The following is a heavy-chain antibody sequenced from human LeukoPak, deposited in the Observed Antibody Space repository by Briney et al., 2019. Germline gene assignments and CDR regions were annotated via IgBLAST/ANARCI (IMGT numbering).Heavy chain of an antibody. V-gene: IGHV3-30*18. CDR3: AKDRVCYDSSGYPD. CDR2: ISYDGSNK. J-gene: IGHJ4*02. CDR1: GFTFSSYG. Sequence: GGSLRLSCAASGFTFSSYGMHWVRQAPGKGLEWVAVISYDGSNKYYADSAKGRFTISRDNSKNTLYLQMNSLRAEDTAVYYCAKDRVCYDSSGYPDWGQGTLVTVSS. D-gene: IGHD3-22*01.